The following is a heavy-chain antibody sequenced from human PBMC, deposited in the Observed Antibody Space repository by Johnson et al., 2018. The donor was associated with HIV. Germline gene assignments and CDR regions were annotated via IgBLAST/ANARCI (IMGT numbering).Heavy chain of an antibody. CDR1: GFTLSTYA. Sequence: QVQLVESGGVMVQPGRSLRLSCVASGFTLSTYAMHWVRQAPGKGLEWVAVISYDGSNKYYADSVKGRFTISRDNSKNTLYLQMNSLRAEDTAVYYCARELGYSSSNDAFDIWGQGKMVTFSS. CDR3: ARELGYSSSNDAFDI. V-gene: IGHV3-30-3*01. CDR2: ISYDGSNK. D-gene: IGHD6-13*01. J-gene: IGHJ3*02.